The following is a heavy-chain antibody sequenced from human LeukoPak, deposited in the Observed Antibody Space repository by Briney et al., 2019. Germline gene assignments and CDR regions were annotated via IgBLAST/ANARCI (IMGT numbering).Heavy chain of an antibody. Sequence: PSETLSPTCTVSAGSISSSYWSWIRQPPGKGLEWIGYIYYSGSTNYNPSLKSRVTMSVDTSKNQFSLKLSSVTAADTAVYYCARVSGWYQGWFDPWGQGTLVTVSS. CDR1: AGSISSSY. CDR2: IYYSGST. J-gene: IGHJ5*02. CDR3: ARVSGWYQGWFDP. D-gene: IGHD6-19*01. V-gene: IGHV4-59*12.